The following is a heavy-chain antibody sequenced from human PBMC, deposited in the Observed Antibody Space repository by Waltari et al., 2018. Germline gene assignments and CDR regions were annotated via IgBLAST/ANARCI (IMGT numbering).Heavy chain of an antibody. Sequence: EVQLVQSGAEVKKPGESLKISCKGSGYSFTSYWIGWVRQMPGKGLEWVGIIYPGDSDTRYSPSFQGQVTISADKSISTAYLQWSSLKASDTAMYYCARRIAAAGTVKRDWFDPWGQGTLFTISS. CDR1: GYSFTSYW. D-gene: IGHD6-13*01. CDR2: IYPGDSDT. V-gene: IGHV5-51*03. J-gene: IGHJ5*02. CDR3: ARRIAAAGTVKRDWFDP.